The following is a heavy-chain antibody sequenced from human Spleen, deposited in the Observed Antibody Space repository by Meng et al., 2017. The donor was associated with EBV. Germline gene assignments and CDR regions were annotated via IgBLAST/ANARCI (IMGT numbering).Heavy chain of an antibody. CDR1: GYTLGDYD. J-gene: IGHJ4*02. CDR2: MNPESNHA. CDR3: ARDLYLRGSYYPPDY. D-gene: IGHD1-26*01. V-gene: IGHV1-8*01. Sequence: QVHLVQSGAEVKKPGAAVKVSCKAFGYTLGDYDINWVRQATGQGLEWVGWMNPESNHADYAQKFQGRLTMTRNTSTNTAYMELSSLRSEDTALYFCARDLYLRGSYYPPDYWGQGTLVTVSS.